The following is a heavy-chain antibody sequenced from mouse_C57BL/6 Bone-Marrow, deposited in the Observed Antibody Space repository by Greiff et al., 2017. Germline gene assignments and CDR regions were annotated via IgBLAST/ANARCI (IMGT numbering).Heavy chain of an antibody. V-gene: IGHV1-74*01. CDR1: GYTFTSYW. CDR3: AIRRPYYSNYDFDY. CDR2: IHPSDSDT. J-gene: IGHJ2*01. D-gene: IGHD2-5*01. Sequence: QVQLQQPGAELVKPGASVKVSCKASGYTFTSYWMHWVKQRPGQGLEWIGRIHPSDSDTNYNQKFKGKATLTVDKSSSTAYMQLSSLTSEDSAVYYCAIRRPYYSNYDFDYWGKGTTLTVSS.